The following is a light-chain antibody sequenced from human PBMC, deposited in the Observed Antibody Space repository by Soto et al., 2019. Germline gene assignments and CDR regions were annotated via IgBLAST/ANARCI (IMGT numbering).Light chain of an antibody. V-gene: IGKV3-11*01. CDR3: QQRSNWPGT. Sequence: EIVLTQSPGTLSLSPGERATLSCRASQSVSNNYLAWYQQKPGQAPRLLIYGASNRATGIPARFSGSGSGTDFTLTISSLEPEDFAFYSCQQRSNWPGTFGQGTKVDIK. J-gene: IGKJ1*01. CDR1: QSVSNNY. CDR2: GAS.